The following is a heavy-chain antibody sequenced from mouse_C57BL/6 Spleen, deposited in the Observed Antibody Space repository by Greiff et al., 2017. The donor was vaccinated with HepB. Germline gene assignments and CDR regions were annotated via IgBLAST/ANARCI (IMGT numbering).Heavy chain of an antibody. V-gene: IGHV1-82*01. CDR2: IYPGDGDT. D-gene: IGHD1-1*01. CDR1: GYAFSSSW. Sequence: QVQLQQSGPELVKPGASVKISCKASGYAFSSSWMNWVKQRPGKGLEWIGRIYPGDGDTNYNGKFKGKATLTADKSSSTAYMQLSSLTSEDSAVYFCARDYGSLYWYFDVWGTGTTVTVSS. CDR3: ARDYGSLYWYFDV. J-gene: IGHJ1*03.